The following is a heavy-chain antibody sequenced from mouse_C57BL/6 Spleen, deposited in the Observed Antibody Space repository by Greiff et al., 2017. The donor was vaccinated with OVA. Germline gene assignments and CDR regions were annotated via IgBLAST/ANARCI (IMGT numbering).Heavy chain of an antibody. J-gene: IGHJ2*01. D-gene: IGHD1-3*01. CDR3: AISSSPSYFDY. V-gene: IGHV1-74*01. Sequence: VQLQQPGPELLKPGASVKVSCKASGNTLPSYWMNWVKQRPGQGLGWIGRIHPSDSDTNYNQKFKGKATLTVDKSSSTAYMQLSSLTSEDSAVYYCAISSSPSYFDYWGQGTTLTVSS. CDR2: IHPSDSDT. CDR1: GNTLPSYW.